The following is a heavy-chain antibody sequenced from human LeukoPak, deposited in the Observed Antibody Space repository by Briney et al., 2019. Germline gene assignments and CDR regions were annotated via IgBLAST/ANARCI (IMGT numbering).Heavy chain of an antibody. J-gene: IGHJ4*02. Sequence: PSQTLSLTCTVSGGSISSGSYYWSCIRQPAGKGLEWIGRIYTSGSTNYNPSLKSRVTISVDTSKNQFSLKLSSVTAADTAVYYCARYLIAVAGKSYFDYWGQGTLVTVSS. CDR2: IYTSGST. D-gene: IGHD6-19*01. V-gene: IGHV4-61*02. CDR1: GGSISSGSYY. CDR3: ARYLIAVAGKSYFDY.